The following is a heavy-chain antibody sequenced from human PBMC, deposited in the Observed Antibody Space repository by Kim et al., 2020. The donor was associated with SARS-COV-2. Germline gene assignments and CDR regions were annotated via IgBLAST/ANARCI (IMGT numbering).Heavy chain of an antibody. J-gene: IGHJ6*02. D-gene: IGHD3-16*01. CDR2: INHSGST. V-gene: IGHV4-34*01. CDR3: ARALYLGGGGAYYYYGMDV. CDR1: GGSFSGYY. Sequence: SETLSLTCAVYGGSFSGYYWSWIRQPPGKGLEWIGEINHSGSTNYNPSLKSRVTISVDTSKNQFSLKLSSVTAADTAVYYCARALYLGGGGAYYYYGMDVWGQGTTVTVSS.